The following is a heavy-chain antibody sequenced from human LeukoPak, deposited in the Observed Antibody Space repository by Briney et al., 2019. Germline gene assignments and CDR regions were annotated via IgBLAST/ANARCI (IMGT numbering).Heavy chain of an antibody. CDR2: ISKDGGIT. D-gene: IGHD1-26*01. CDR1: GLTFRRYG. Sequence: GGSLRLSCAASGLTFRRYGMHWVRQTPGKGLEWVAVISKDGGITIYAESVKGRFTISRDNSENTLNLQMNSLREDDTAVYFCARDIIVGAPDYLDYWGQGTLVTVSS. CDR3: ARDIIVGAPDYLDY. J-gene: IGHJ4*02. V-gene: IGHV3-33*05.